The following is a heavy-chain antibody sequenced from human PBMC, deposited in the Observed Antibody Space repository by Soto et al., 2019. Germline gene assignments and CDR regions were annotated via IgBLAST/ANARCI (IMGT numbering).Heavy chain of an antibody. CDR1: GFTFSSYG. CDR2: ISYDGSNK. D-gene: IGHD3-22*01. V-gene: IGHV3-30*18. CDR3: AKAPQAMIVVVGFDY. Sequence: WSLRLSCAASGFTFSSYGMHWVRQAPGKGLEWVAVISYDGSNKYYADSVKGRFTISRDNSKNTLYLQMNSLRAEDTAVYYCAKAPQAMIVVVGFDYWGQGTLVTVSS. J-gene: IGHJ4*02.